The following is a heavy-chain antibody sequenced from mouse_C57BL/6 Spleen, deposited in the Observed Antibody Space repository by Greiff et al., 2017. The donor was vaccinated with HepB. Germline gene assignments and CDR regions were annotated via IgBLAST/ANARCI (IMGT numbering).Heavy chain of an antibody. Sequence: EVKLQESGAELVRPGASVKLSCTASGFNIKDYYMHWVKQRPEQGLEWIGRIDPEDGDTEYAPKFQGKATMTADTSSNTAYLQLSSLTSEDTAVYYCTTETAQATPFAYWGQGTLVTVSA. CDR1: GFNIKDYY. D-gene: IGHD3-2*02. CDR2: IDPEDGDT. V-gene: IGHV14-1*01. J-gene: IGHJ3*01. CDR3: TTETAQATPFAY.